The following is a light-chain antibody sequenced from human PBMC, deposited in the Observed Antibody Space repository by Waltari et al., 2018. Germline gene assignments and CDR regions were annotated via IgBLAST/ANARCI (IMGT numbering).Light chain of an antibody. J-gene: IGKJ1*01. Sequence: AIQLTQYQPSLSASVGDRVTITCRTSQGISNNLAWYQQKPGKAPKLLISADSNLQSGVPLRFSGSGSGTDFTLTIRSLQSEDFAVYFCQQYNNWPRTFGQGTKVEIK. CDR3: QQYNNWPRT. CDR1: QGISNN. V-gene: IGKV1D-13*01. CDR2: ADS.